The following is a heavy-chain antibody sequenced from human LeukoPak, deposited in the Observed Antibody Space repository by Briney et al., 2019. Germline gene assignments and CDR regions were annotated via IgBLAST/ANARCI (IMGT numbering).Heavy chain of an antibody. CDR3: ARGTYYYEF. Sequence: GGSLRLSCAASKFTFSAYWMTWVRQAPDKGPEWVAYMNQLGNDKKYLDSVRGRFTISRDNAKNTLYLQMTSLRADDTAVYYCARGTYYYEFWGQGTLVTVSS. J-gene: IGHJ4*02. D-gene: IGHD3-16*01. CDR2: MNQLGNDK. CDR1: KFTFSAYW. V-gene: IGHV3-7*04.